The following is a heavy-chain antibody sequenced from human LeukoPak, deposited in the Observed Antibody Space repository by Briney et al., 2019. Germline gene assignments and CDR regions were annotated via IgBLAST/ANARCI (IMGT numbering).Heavy chain of an antibody. J-gene: IGHJ3*02. CDR1: GFTFSSYA. CDR2: ISGNGGNT. Sequence: GGSLRLSCAASGFTFSSYAMSWVRQAPGKGLEWVSSISGNGGNTFYGDSVKGRFTISRDNSKNTLYLQMNSLRAEDTAVYYCAKALSRLLVGAFDIWGRGTMVTVSS. CDR3: AKALSRLLVGAFDI. D-gene: IGHD2-2*01. V-gene: IGHV3-23*01.